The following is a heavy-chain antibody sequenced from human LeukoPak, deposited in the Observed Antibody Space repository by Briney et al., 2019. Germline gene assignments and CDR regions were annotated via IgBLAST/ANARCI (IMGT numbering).Heavy chain of an antibody. CDR3: ARGTYYDFWSGYWGSSTIDY. Sequence: ASVKVSCKGSGYTFTSYYMHWVRQAPGQGVEGMGVINPSGGSTTYAQKFQGRVTVTRDTSTRTVYMELSSLRSEDTAVYYCARGTYYDFWSGYWGSSTIDYWGQGTLVTVSS. CDR2: INPSGGST. J-gene: IGHJ4*02. D-gene: IGHD3-3*01. CDR1: GYTFTSYY. V-gene: IGHV1-46*03.